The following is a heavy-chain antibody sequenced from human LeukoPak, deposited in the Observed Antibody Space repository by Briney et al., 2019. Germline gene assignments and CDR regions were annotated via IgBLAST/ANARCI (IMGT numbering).Heavy chain of an antibody. Sequence: GGSLRLSCAASGFTFSSYWMRWVRQAPGKGLVWVARINTDGSSTSYADSVKGRLTISRDNAKNTVYLQMNSLRAEDTAVYYCTRVMGAIEIDIWGQGTMVTVSS. D-gene: IGHD1-26*01. J-gene: IGHJ3*02. V-gene: IGHV3-74*01. CDR3: TRVMGAIEIDI. CDR1: GFTFSSYW. CDR2: INTDGSST.